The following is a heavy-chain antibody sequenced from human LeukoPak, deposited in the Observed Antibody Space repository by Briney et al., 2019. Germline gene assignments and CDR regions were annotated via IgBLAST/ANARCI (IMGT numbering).Heavy chain of an antibody. CDR3: ARDLGTDNYFFDY. Sequence: GGSMRLSWAADGFTFTDYGFHWVRQAQGKGLEWVAVIWYDGSKNYYADSVKGRFTISRDDSKNTVHLQMNSLRAEDTAVYFCARDLGTDNYFFDYWGQGTLVTVSS. CDR2: IWYDGSKN. CDR1: GFTFTDYG. J-gene: IGHJ4*02. V-gene: IGHV3-33*01. D-gene: IGHD7-27*01.